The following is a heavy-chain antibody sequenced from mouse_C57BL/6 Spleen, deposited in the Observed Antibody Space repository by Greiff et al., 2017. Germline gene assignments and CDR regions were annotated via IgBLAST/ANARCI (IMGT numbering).Heavy chain of an antibody. Sequence: DVKLVESGGGLVKPGGSLKLSCAASGFTFSSYTMSWVRQTPEKRLEWVATISGGGGNTYYPDSVKGRFTISRDNAKNTLYLQMSSLRSEDTALYYCARRGDDYDPAWFAYWGQGTLVTVSA. CDR2: ISGGGGNT. D-gene: IGHD2-4*01. V-gene: IGHV5-9*01. CDR3: ARRGDDYDPAWFAY. J-gene: IGHJ3*01. CDR1: GFTFSSYT.